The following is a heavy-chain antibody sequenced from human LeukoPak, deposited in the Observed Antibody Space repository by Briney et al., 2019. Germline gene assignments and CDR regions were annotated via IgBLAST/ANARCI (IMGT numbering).Heavy chain of an antibody. J-gene: IGHJ4*02. V-gene: IGHV5-51*01. D-gene: IGHD6-19*01. CDR2: IFPGDSQS. CDR1: GYSFTNYW. Sequence: ESLKISCKGSGYSFTNYWIGWVRQMPGKGLEWMGIIFPGDSQSRYSPSFQGQVTISVDKSISTAYLQWSSLKASDTAMYYCAKFSSGFDYWGQGTLVTVSS. CDR3: AKFSSGFDY.